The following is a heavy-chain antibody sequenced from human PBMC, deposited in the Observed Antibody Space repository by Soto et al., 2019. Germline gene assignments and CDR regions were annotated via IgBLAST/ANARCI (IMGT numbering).Heavy chain of an antibody. Sequence: SVTLSLTCTASGASISSRYWSLVRQPPGKGLEWIGHIYNGESTNYNPSLKSRVTISVDTSKNQVSLNLGSVTAADTAVYYCAQTHGWPVLDYWGQGTLVTVSS. CDR2: IYNGEST. D-gene: IGHD6-19*01. CDR1: GASISSRY. V-gene: IGHV4-59*01. J-gene: IGHJ4*02. CDR3: AQTHGWPVLDY.